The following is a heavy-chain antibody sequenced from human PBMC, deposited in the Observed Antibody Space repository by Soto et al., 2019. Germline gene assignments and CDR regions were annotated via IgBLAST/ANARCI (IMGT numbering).Heavy chain of an antibody. D-gene: IGHD1-7*01. CDR1: GFTFSSYA. CDR3: ARGTRNYRFYYYYGMDV. CDR2: ISYDGSNK. J-gene: IGHJ6*02. V-gene: IGHV3-30-3*01. Sequence: HPGGSLRLSCAASGFTFSSYAMHWVRQAPGKGLEWVAVISYDGSNKYYADSVKGRFTISRDNSKNTLYLQMNSLRAEDTAVYYCARGTRNYRFYYYYGMDVWGQGTTVTVSS.